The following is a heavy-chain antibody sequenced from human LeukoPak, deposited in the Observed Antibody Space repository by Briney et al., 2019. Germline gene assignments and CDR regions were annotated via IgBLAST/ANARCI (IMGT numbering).Heavy chain of an antibody. Sequence: GASVKVSCKASGYTFTSYGISWVRQAPGQGLEWMGWISPYNGNTKYAQKLQGRLTMTTDTSASTAYMELRSLRSDDTAVYYCAREGIAAAGTKPFDYWGQGTLVTVSS. CDR2: ISPYNGNT. J-gene: IGHJ4*02. CDR3: AREGIAAAGTKPFDY. D-gene: IGHD6-13*01. V-gene: IGHV1-18*01. CDR1: GYTFTSYG.